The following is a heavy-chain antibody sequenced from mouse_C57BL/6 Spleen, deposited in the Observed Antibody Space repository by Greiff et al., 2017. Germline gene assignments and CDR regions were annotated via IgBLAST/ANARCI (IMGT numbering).Heavy chain of an antibody. CDR3: ARAILRGDAMDY. CDR1: GYAFSSYW. J-gene: IGHJ4*01. D-gene: IGHD2-12*01. CDR2: IYPGDGDT. V-gene: IGHV1-80*01. Sequence: VQLQQSGAELVKPGASVKISCKASGYAFSSYWMNWVKQRPGKGLEWIGQIYPGDGDTNYNGKFKGKATLTADKSSSTAYMQLSSLTSEDSAVYFCARAILRGDAMDYWGQGTSVTVSS.